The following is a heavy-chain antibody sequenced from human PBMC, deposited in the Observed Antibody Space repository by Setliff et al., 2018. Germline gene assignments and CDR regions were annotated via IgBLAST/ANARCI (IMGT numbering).Heavy chain of an antibody. V-gene: IGHV4-38-2*01. Sequence: SETLSLTCAVSGYYIRSGYYWGWIRQHPGKGLEWIGSIFYDGNTFYNPSLKSRVTMSVDTSKNQFSLKLSSVTAADTAVYYCATLRTSTHFDCWGQGTLVTVPQ. D-gene: IGHD1-1*01. CDR1: GYYIRSGYY. J-gene: IGHJ4*02. CDR3: ATLRTSTHFDC. CDR2: IFYDGNT.